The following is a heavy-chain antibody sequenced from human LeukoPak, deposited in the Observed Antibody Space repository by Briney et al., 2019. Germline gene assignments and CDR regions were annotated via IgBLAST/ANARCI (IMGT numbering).Heavy chain of an antibody. J-gene: IGHJ5*02. D-gene: IGHD3-10*01. CDR3: ARGPPGGQFDP. CDR1: GVSISSYY. CDR2: IHYSGNT. Sequence: PSETLSLTCAVSGVSISSYYWSWIRQPPGKGLEWIAYIHYSGNTKYNPSLKSRVTISVDASKNQFSLKLTSVTAADTAVYYCARGPPGGQFDPWGQGTLVTVSS. V-gene: IGHV4-59*01.